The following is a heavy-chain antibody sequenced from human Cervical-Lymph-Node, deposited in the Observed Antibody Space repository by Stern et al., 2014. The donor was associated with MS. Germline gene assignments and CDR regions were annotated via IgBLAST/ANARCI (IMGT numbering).Heavy chain of an antibody. Sequence: QVQLVQSVAELKTPGSSVRISCKASGGTFTSYAINWVRQAPGQGPEWMGGIIPMLGTINYAQNFQGRVTISADESTGTAYMELTGLTSEDTAVFYCARDGRGNFFYFDLWGRGTLVTVSS. J-gene: IGHJ2*01. CDR3: ARDGRGNFFYFDL. CDR1: GGTFTSYA. D-gene: IGHD4-23*01. V-gene: IGHV1-69*01. CDR2: IIPMLGTI.